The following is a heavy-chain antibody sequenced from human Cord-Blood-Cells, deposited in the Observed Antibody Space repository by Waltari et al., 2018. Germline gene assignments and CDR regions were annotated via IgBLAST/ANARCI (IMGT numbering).Heavy chain of an antibody. Sequence: EVQLVESGGGLVKPGGSLRLSCAASGFTFSNAWMSWVRQAPGKGLEWVGRIKSKTDGGTTDYAAPVKGRFTISRDDSKNTLYLQMNSLKTEDTAVYYCTTAGRQQLVLLVWFDPWGQGTLVTVSS. CDR1: GFTFSNAW. V-gene: IGHV3-15*01. CDR2: IKSKTDGGTT. D-gene: IGHD6-13*01. J-gene: IGHJ5*02. CDR3: TTAGRQQLVLLVWFDP.